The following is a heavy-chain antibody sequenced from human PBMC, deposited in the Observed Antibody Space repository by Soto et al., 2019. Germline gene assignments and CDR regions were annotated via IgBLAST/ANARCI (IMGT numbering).Heavy chain of an antibody. D-gene: IGHD6-6*01. CDR3: ERSNSSHLNYYYGLDV. CDR2: ISYDGSNE. V-gene: IGHV3-30*03. Sequence: PGGSLRLSCAASGFTFSSYGMHWVRQAPGKGLEWVAIISYDGSNEFYTDSVKGRFTIARDNSKNTLYLQMNSLRIEDTAVFYCERSNSSHLNYYYGLDVWGQGTTVTVSS. CDR1: GFTFSSYG. J-gene: IGHJ6*02.